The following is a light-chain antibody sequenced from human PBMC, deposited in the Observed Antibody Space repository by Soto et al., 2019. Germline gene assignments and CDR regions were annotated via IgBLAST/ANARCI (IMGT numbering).Light chain of an antibody. CDR2: GAS. CDR1: QSVSKNY. Sequence: ESVLTQSPGTLSLSPGERATLSCRASQSVSKNYLAWYQQKPGQAPRLLIYGASSRATGIPDRFSGSGSGTDFTLTISRLEPEDFAVYYWQQYGSSPPFTFGPGTKVDIK. J-gene: IGKJ3*01. V-gene: IGKV3-20*01. CDR3: QQYGSSPPFT.